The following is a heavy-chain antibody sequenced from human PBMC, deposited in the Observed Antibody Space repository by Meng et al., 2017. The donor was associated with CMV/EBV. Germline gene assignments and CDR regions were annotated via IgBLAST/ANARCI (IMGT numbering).Heavy chain of an antibody. CDR1: GFSLSTSSVG. V-gene: IGHV2-5*01. CDR2: IYWNDDK. CDR3: AHTKSYYDILTGYQPGYFDY. J-gene: IGHJ4*02. D-gene: IGHD3-9*01. Sequence: SGPTLVKPTQTLTLTCTFSGFSLSTSSVGVGWIRQPPGKALEWLALIYWNDDKRYSPSLKSRLTITKDTSKNQVVLTMTNMDPVDTATYYCAHTKSYYDILTGYQPGYFDYWGQGTLVTVSS.